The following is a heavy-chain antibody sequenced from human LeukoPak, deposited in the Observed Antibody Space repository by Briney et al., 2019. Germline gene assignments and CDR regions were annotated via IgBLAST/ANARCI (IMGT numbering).Heavy chain of an antibody. CDR3: ARGSITVVPAFDI. D-gene: IGHD3-3*01. Sequence: SETLSLTCTLSGGSISTYYWSWIRQPPGKGLEWIGYIYYSGSSGYNPSLKSRGTISVDTSKNQFSLKLTSVTVADTAVYYCARGSITVVPAFDIWGQGTMVTVSS. CDR2: IYYSGSS. J-gene: IGHJ3*02. CDR1: GGSISTYY. V-gene: IGHV4-59*12.